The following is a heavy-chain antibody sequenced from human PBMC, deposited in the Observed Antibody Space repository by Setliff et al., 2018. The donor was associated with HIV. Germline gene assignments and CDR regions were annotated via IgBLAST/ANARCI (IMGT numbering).Heavy chain of an antibody. J-gene: IGHJ3*01. CDR2: ISAFNGNT. CDR1: GYTFTSYG. CDR3: ARDHRFQSTPGIAVAPDGFDL. V-gene: IGHV1-18*01. Sequence: ASVKVSCKASGYTFTSYGISWVRQAPGQGLEWMGWISAFNGNTNYAQKLRGRVTITADKSTSTAYMDLSSLRSEDTAVYYCARDHRFQSTPGIAVAPDGFDLWGQGTMVTVS. D-gene: IGHD6-19*01.